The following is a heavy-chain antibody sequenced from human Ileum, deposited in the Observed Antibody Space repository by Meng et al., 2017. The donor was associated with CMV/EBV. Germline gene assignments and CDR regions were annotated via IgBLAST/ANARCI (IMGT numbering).Heavy chain of an antibody. CDR3: TKDSYCYDSSGYYDY. CDR1: GFTFSSYS. J-gene: IGHJ4*02. D-gene: IGHD3-22*01. V-gene: IGHV3-21*04. CDR2: ISSSSSYI. Sequence: GGSLRLSCAASGFTFSSYSMNWVRQAPGKGLEWVSPISSSSSYIYYADSVKGRFTISRDNSKNTLYLQMNSLRAEDTAVYYCTKDSYCYDSSGYYDYWGQGTLVTVSS.